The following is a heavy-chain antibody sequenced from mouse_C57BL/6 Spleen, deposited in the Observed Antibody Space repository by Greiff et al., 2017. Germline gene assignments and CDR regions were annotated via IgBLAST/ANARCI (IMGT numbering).Heavy chain of an antibody. V-gene: IGHV1-50*01. CDR1: GYTFTSYW. CDR2: IDPSDSYN. CDR3: ARAEVTHYAMDY. D-gene: IGHD2-2*01. Sequence: VQLQQPGAELVKPGASVKLSCKASGYTFTSYWMQWVKQRPGQGLEWIGEIDPSDSYNNYNQKFKGKATLTVDTSSSTADMQLSSLTSEDSAVYYCARAEVTHYAMDYWGQGTSVTVSS. J-gene: IGHJ4*01.